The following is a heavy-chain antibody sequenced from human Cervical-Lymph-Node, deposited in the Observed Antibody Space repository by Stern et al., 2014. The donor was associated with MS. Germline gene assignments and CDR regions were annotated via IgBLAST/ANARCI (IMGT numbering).Heavy chain of an antibody. CDR1: EYTFTYFF. CDR3: ASARNTAFDI. CDR2: INPSGGFT. V-gene: IGHV1-46*03. Sequence: QVQLVQSGAEVKKPGASVKVSCKASEYTFTYFFMHWVRQAPGQGLEWMGVINPSGGFTTYAQKFRGRVTMTRDTSTSTVYMELTSLTSEDTAVYYCASARNTAFDIWGQGTLVSVS. J-gene: IGHJ3*02.